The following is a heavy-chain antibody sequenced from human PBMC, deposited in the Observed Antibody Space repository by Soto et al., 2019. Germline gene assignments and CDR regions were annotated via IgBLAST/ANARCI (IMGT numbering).Heavy chain of an antibody. Sequence: PSETLSLTCTVSGGSISSYYWNWIRQPPGKGLEWIGYIYYSGSTNYKSSLKSRVTISVDTSKNQFSLKLSSVTAADTAVYYCARFYSSTYGMDVWGQGTTVTV. D-gene: IGHD6-13*01. CDR1: GGSISSYY. V-gene: IGHV4-59*01. CDR3: ARFYSSTYGMDV. J-gene: IGHJ6*02. CDR2: IYYSGST.